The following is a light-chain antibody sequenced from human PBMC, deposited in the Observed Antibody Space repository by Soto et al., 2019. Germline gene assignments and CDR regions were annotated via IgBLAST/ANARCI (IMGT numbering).Light chain of an antibody. CDR2: GAS. V-gene: IGKV3-20*01. CDR1: QSVSSNY. Sequence: ETVLTHSPGTLSLSPGVRATLACRASQSVSSNYLAWYQQKPGQAPRLLIYGASSRATGIPDRFSGSGSGTDFTLTISRLEPEDFAVYYCQQYNNWITFGQGTRLEIK. J-gene: IGKJ5*01. CDR3: QQYNNWIT.